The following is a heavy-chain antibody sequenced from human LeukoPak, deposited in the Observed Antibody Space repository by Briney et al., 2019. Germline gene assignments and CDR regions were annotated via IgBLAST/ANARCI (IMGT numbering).Heavy chain of an antibody. D-gene: IGHD1-26*01. CDR2: IIPIFGTA. Sequence: SVKVSCKASGGTFSSYAISWVRQAPGQGLEWMGGIIPIFGTANYAQKFQGRVTITADESTSTAYMELSSLRSEDTAVYYCASDPSGSYRHDAFDIWGQGTMVTVSS. CDR1: GGTFSSYA. J-gene: IGHJ3*02. V-gene: IGHV1-69*13. CDR3: ASDPSGSYRHDAFDI.